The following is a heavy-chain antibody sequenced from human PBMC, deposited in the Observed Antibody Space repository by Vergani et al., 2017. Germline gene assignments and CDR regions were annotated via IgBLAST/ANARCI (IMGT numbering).Heavy chain of an antibody. J-gene: IGHJ6*02. CDR1: GGSIISYY. D-gene: IGHD3-22*01. CDR3: ARAGYYDSSGYSNKYYYYGMDV. Sequence: QVQLQESGPGLVKPSETLSLTCTVSGGSIISYYWSWIRQPAGKGLEWIGRIYTSGSTKYNPSLKSRVTMSVDTSKNQFSLKLSSVTAADTAVYYCARAGYYDSSGYSNKYYYYGMDVWGQGTTVTVSS. V-gene: IGHV4-4*07. CDR2: IYTSGST.